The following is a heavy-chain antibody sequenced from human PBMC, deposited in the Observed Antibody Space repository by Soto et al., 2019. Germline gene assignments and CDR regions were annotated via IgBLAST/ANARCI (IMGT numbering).Heavy chain of an antibody. CDR1: GDSLSTYY. CDR3: ARRFSSVDFWSASGHSKSGMDV. V-gene: IGHV4-59*04. J-gene: IGHJ6*02. CDR2: IYYSGST. D-gene: IGHD3-3*01. Sequence: SETLSLTCTVSGDSLSTYYWTWIRQPPGRRLEWIGYIYYSGSTYYNPSLKSRVTISVDTSKNQFSLKLSSVTTADTAVYYCARRFSSVDFWSASGHSKSGMDVWRQGTTVTVSS.